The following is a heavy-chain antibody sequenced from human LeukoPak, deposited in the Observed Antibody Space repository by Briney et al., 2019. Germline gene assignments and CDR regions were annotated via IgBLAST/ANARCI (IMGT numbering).Heavy chain of an antibody. Sequence: GGSLRLSCAASGFTFITYTMDWVRQAPGKGLEWVSSISSSRDYIYYADSVKGRFIISRDNAKNSLYLQVNSLRAEDTALYYCARNFGGGDSSGPYYWGQGTLVTVSS. CDR2: ISSSRDYI. V-gene: IGHV3-21*04. D-gene: IGHD3-22*01. CDR3: ARNFGGGDSSGPYY. CDR1: GFTFITYT. J-gene: IGHJ4*02.